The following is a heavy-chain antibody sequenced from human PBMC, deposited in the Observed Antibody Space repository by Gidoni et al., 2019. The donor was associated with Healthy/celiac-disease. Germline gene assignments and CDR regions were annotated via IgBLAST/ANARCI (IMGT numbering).Heavy chain of an antibody. CDR3: ARDWLERYLFDP. Sequence: QVQLVQSGAEVKKPGASVQVSCKASGYTFTGYYMHLVRQAPGQELEWMGWINPNSGGTNYAQKFQGRVTMTRDTSISTAYMELSRLRSDDTAVYYCARDWLERYLFDPWGQGTLVTVSS. CDR2: INPNSGGT. D-gene: IGHD1-1*01. J-gene: IGHJ5*02. V-gene: IGHV1-2*02. CDR1: GYTFTGYY.